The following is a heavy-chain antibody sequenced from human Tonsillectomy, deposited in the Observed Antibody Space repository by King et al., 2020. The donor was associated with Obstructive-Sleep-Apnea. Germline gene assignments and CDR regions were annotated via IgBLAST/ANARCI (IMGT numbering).Heavy chain of an antibody. CDR2: ISYSGSA. V-gene: IGHV4-59*08. CDR3: AGHELEQRPFDY. CDR1: GGSISSYF. J-gene: IGHJ4*02. D-gene: IGHD1/OR15-1a*01. Sequence: QLQESGPGLVKPSETLSLTCNVSGGSISSYFWSWIRQPPGKGLEWIGDISYSGSAKYNPVLKSRVTISVDTSKNQFSLRLSSVTAADTAVYCCAGHELEQRPFDYWGQGALITVSS.